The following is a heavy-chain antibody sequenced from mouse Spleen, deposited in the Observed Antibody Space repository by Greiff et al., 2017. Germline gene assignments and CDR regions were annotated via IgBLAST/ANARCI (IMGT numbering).Heavy chain of an antibody. CDR1: GYAFTNYL. J-gene: IGHJ2*01. Sequence: QVQLKESGAELVRPGTSVKVSCKASGYAFTNYLIEWVKQRPGQGLEWIGLINPGSGGTNYNEKFKGKATLTADKSSSTAYMQLSSLTSEDSAVYFCARHSSGYAYYFDYWGQGTTLTVSS. V-gene: IGHV1-54*01. D-gene: IGHD3-1*01. CDR3: ARHSSGYAYYFDY. CDR2: INPGSGGT.